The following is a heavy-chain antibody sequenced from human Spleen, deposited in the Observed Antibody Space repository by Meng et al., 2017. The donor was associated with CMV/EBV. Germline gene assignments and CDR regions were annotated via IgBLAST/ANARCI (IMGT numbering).Heavy chain of an antibody. D-gene: IGHD4-23*01. V-gene: IGHV1-69*15. CDR1: RGTFSSYA. J-gene: IGHJ4*02. Sequence: QVLRVQAGAEVKTPGASVNGTCKADRGTFSSYAISRVRQAPGQELEWMGMIIPISGTANYAQKFQGRVTITADESTSTAYMELSSLRSEDTAVYYCATDRDPVAAFDYWGQGTLVTVSS. CDR2: IIPISGTA. CDR3: ATDRDPVAAFDY.